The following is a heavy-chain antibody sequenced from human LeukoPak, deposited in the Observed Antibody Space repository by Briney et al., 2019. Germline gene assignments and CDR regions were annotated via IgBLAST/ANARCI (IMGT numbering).Heavy chain of an antibody. J-gene: IGHJ4*02. D-gene: IGHD3-22*01. Sequence: SVKLSCTASGGTFSSYAISWVRQAPGQGLEWMGRIIPILGIANYAQQFQGRVTITADNSTSAAYMELSSLRSEDTAVYYCASHPSDYYDSRDYFDHWGQGTLVTVSS. CDR2: IIPILGIA. V-gene: IGHV1-69*04. CDR3: ASHPSDYYDSRDYFDH. CDR1: GGTFSSYA.